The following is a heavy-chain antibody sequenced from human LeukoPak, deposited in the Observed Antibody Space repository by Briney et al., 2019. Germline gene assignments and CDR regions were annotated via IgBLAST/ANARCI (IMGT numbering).Heavy chain of an antibody. CDR3: ARDSRIQYGSGSYWGFDY. CDR1: GFIFSNYW. Sequence: TGGSLRLSCAASGFIFSNYWMSWVRQAPGKGPEWVADIKQDGSDKYYVGSVKGRFTISRDNAKNSLYLQMNSLRAEDTAVYYCARDSRIQYGSGSYWGFDYWGQGILVTVS. J-gene: IGHJ4*02. V-gene: IGHV3-7*03. D-gene: IGHD3-10*01. CDR2: IKQDGSDK.